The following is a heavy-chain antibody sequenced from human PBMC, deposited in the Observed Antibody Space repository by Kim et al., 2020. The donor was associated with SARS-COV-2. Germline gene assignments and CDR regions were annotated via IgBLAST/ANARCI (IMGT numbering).Heavy chain of an antibody. V-gene: IGHV4-39*01. Sequence: SETLSLTCTVSGGSISSSSYYWGWIRQPPGKGLEWIGSIYYSGSTYYNPSLKSRVTISVDTSKNQFSLKLSSVTAADTAVYYCARPHYYDHWYFDLWGRGTLVTVSS. CDR1: GGSISSSSYY. CDR3: ARPHYYDHWYFDL. CDR2: IYYSGST. D-gene: IGHD3-22*01. J-gene: IGHJ2*01.